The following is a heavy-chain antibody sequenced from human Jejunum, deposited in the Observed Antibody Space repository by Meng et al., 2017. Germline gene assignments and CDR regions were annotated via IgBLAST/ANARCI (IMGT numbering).Heavy chain of an antibody. CDR1: GDTFIGYY. V-gene: IGHV1-2*06. J-gene: IGHJ4*02. CDR2: INPDNGVT. Sequence: QVQRVQSGAEVKKPGASVKVHCKTSGDTFIGYYMHWVRQAPGQGLEWMGRINPDNGVTNSAQRFQGRVTMTRDTSITTAYMELNRLTSGDTAFYYCARGGRDDYNVPHYWGQGTLVTVSS. CDR3: ARGGRDDYNVPHY. D-gene: IGHD5-24*01.